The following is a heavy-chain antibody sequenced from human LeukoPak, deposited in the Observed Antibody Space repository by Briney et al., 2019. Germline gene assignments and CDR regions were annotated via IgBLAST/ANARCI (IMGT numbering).Heavy chain of an antibody. CDR1: GFSFSSYW. CDR3: ARDEIDGNYFDY. J-gene: IGHJ4*02. V-gene: IGHV3-74*01. D-gene: IGHD1-14*01. Sequence: PGGSLRLSCAASGFSFSSYWMHWVRQAPGKGLVWVAHIHSDEITTAYADSVKDRFTISRDNTRNMLYLQMNSLRVEDTAVYYCARDEIDGNYFDYWGQGTLVTVSS. CDR2: IHSDEITT.